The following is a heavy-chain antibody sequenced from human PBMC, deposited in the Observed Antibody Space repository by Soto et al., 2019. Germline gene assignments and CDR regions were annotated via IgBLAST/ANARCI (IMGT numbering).Heavy chain of an antibody. J-gene: IGHJ4*02. CDR1: GGSVSSDGYY. CDR2: IYYSGTT. CDR3: ARRHVGGDYYFDY. V-gene: IGHV4-61*08. D-gene: IGHD1-26*01. Sequence: SETLSLTCTVSGGSVSSDGYYWSWVRQPPGKGLEWIGYIYYSGTTNYNPSLKGRVTISVDTSKNQFSLKLSSVTAADTAVYYCARRHVGGDYYFDYLGQGTLVTGS.